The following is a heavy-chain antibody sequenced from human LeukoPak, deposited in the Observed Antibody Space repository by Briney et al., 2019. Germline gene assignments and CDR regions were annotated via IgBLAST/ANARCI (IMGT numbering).Heavy chain of an antibody. CDR1: GFTFSSYG. CDR3: AKDPRRYSRTGGYFDY. D-gene: IGHD6-13*01. J-gene: IGHJ4*02. Sequence: GGSLRLSCAASGFTFSSYGMHWVRQAPGKGLEWVSFISYDGSNKYYADSVKGRFTISRDNSKNTLYLQMISLRTEDTAVYYCAKDPRRYSRTGGYFDYWGQGTLVTVSS. V-gene: IGHV3-30*02. CDR2: ISYDGSNK.